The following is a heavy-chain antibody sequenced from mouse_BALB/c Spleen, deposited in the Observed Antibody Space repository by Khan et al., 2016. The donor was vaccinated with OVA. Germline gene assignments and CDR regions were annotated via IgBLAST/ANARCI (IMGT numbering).Heavy chain of an antibody. CDR3: ARGNWQSYYFDY. CDR2: INPYNGGT. CDR1: GYIFTNYV. V-gene: IGHV1S136*01. J-gene: IGHJ2*01. D-gene: IGHD4-1*01. Sequence: EVQLQQSGPELGKPGASVKMSCKPSGYIFTNYVLHWVKQKPGQGLEWIGYINPYNGGTKYNEKFKGKATLASAKSSITAYLELSSLTSEDSAVYYCARGNWQSYYFDYWGQGTTLTLSS.